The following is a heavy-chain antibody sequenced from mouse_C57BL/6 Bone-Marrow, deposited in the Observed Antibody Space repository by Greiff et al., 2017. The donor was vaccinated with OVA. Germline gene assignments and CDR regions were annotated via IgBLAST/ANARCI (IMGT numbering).Heavy chain of an antibody. V-gene: IGHV1-61*01. D-gene: IGHD1-1*01. Sequence: LQQPGAELVRPGSSVKLSCKASGYTFTSYWMDWVKQRPGQGLEWIGNIYPSDSETHYNQKFKDKATLTVDKSSSTAYMQLSSLTSEDSAVYYCARGTVEGMDYWGQGTSVTVSS. CDR2: IYPSDSET. CDR1: GYTFTSYW. J-gene: IGHJ4*01. CDR3: ARGTVEGMDY.